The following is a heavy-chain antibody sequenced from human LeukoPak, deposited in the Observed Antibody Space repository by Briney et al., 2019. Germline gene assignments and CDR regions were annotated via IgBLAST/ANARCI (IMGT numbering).Heavy chain of an antibody. CDR3: ARVGYDSSGYPLDY. V-gene: IGHV4-4*07. CDR2: IYTSGST. CDR1: GGSISSYY. D-gene: IGHD3-22*01. Sequence: SETLSLTCTVSGGSISSYYWSWIRQPAGKGLEWIGRIYTSGSTNYNPSPKSRVTMSVDTSKNQFSLKLSSVTAADTAVYYCARVGYDSSGYPLDYWGQGTLVTVSS. J-gene: IGHJ4*02.